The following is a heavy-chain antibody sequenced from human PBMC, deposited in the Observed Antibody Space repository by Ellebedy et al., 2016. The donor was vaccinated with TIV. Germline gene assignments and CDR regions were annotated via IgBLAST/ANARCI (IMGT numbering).Heavy chain of an antibody. J-gene: IGHJ5*02. CDR3: APRGLIAAVGTSWFDP. Sequence: SETLSLXCAVSGGSISSGGYSWSWIRQPPGKGLEWIGYIYHSGSTYYNPSLKSRVTISVDRSKNQFSLKLSSVTAADTAVYYCAPRGLIAAVGTSWFDPWGQGTLVTVSS. CDR1: GGSISSGGYS. D-gene: IGHD6-13*01. CDR2: IYHSGST. V-gene: IGHV4-30-2*01.